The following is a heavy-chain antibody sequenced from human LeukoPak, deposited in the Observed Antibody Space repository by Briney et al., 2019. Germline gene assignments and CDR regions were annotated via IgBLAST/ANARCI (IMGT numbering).Heavy chain of an antibody. V-gene: IGHV3-23*01. D-gene: IGHD3-22*01. CDR2: IGGSGGYT. J-gene: IGHJ4*02. CDR1: GFTFSNYV. Sequence: GGSLRLSCAASGFTFSNYVMSWVRQVPGKGLEWVSTIGGSGGYTYYADSVKGRFTISRDNAKNTLNLQMNSLRAEDTAVYYCARIAIVVVNLDYWGQGTLVTVSS. CDR3: ARIAIVVVNLDY.